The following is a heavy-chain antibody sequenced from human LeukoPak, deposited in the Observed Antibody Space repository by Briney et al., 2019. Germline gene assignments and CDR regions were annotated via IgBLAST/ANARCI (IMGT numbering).Heavy chain of an antibody. CDR2: MHPKSGNT. D-gene: IGHD6-19*01. CDR3: ARVAGTVTGTDRDD. CDR1: GYTFTDYN. Sequence: ASVKLSCKASGYTFTDYNINWVRQATGQGLEWMGRMHPKSGNTNYAQKFQGRVTMTRNTPISTAYMELSSLKSDDTAVYYCARVAGTVTGTDRDDWGQGTLVTVSS. J-gene: IGHJ4*02. V-gene: IGHV1-8*01.